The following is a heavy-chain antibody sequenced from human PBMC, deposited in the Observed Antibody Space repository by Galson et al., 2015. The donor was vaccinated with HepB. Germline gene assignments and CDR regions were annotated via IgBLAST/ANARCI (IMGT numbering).Heavy chain of an antibody. CDR1: GYTFTSYY. J-gene: IGHJ4*02. CDR2: INPSGGST. CDR3: ARDRRVGGPWIYDYIWGSYRYKGDYFDY. Sequence: SVKVSCKAAGYTFTSYYMHWVRQAPGQGLEWMGIINPSGGSTTYAQKFQGRITMTSDTSTSTVYMELNSMRSEDTAVYYCARDRRVGGPWIYDYIWGSYRYKGDYFDYWGQGTLVTVSS. D-gene: IGHD3-16*02. V-gene: IGHV1-46*01.